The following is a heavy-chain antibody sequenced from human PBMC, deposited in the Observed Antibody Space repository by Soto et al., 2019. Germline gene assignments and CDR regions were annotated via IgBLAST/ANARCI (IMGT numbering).Heavy chain of an antibody. J-gene: IGHJ5*02. Sequence: SETLSLTCGVSGDSIRSVNWWSWVRQSPGKGLEWIGEIYHTGTTNYNPSLKSRLTLSVDKSKNQVFINLTSVSAADTAVYYCATLSGYGTISPFDPWGQGILVTVSS. D-gene: IGHD2-8*01. CDR3: ATLSGYGTISPFDP. CDR2: IYHTGTT. CDR1: GDSIRSVNW. V-gene: IGHV4-4*02.